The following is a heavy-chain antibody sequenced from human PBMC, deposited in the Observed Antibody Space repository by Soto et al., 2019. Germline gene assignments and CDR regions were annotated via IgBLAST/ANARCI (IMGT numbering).Heavy chain of an antibody. J-gene: IGHJ6*02. CDR1: GGTFSSYT. CDR3: ARVQGAYYDFWSGPINTASYYYYGMDV. CDR2: ISAYNGNT. Sequence: ASVKVSCKASGGTFSSYTISWVRQAPGQGLEWMGWISAYNGNTNYAQKLQGRVTMTTDTSTSTAYMELRSLRSDDTAVYYCARVQGAYYDFWSGPINTASYYYYGMDVWGQGTTVTVSS. V-gene: IGHV1-18*04. D-gene: IGHD3-3*01.